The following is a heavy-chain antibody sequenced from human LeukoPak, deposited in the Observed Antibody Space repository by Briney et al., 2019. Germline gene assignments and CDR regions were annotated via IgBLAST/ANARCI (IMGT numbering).Heavy chain of an antibody. D-gene: IGHD2-15*01. V-gene: IGHV3-11*01. Sequence: GGSLRLSCAASGFTFSDYNMRWIRQAPGKGLEGGSSISRSGRTKYYADSVKGRFTISRDNAKNSLCLQMNSLRAEDTAVYYCARVLRYCSGGNCYPGGLGYMDVWGKGTTVTISS. CDR2: ISRSGRTK. CDR3: ARVLRYCSGGNCYPGGLGYMDV. J-gene: IGHJ6*03. CDR1: GFTFSDYN.